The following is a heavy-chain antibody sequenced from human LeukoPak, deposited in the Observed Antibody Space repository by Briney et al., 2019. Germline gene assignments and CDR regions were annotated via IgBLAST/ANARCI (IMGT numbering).Heavy chain of an antibody. D-gene: IGHD3-22*01. CDR2: IYHTGTT. CDR1: GDSLVTSHW. J-gene: IGHJ4*02. Sequence: SETLSLTCNISGDSLVTSHWWHWVRQTPGKGLEWIGEIYHTGTTKYKSSLSSRVFISVDKAKNQFSLNMIPVTAADTAVYYCATLGFSSGYYYYFDHWGQGTLVTVSS. V-gene: IGHV4-4*02. CDR3: ATLGFSSGYYYYFDH.